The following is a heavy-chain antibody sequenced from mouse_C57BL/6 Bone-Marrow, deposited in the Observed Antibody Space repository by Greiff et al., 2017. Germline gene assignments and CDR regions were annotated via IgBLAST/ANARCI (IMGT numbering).Heavy chain of an antibody. D-gene: IGHD2-5*01. CDR2: IDPETGGT. CDR3: AREGAYYYSSLAY. V-gene: IGHV1-15*01. Sequence: VQLQQSGAELVRPGASVTLSCKASGYTFTDYEMHWVKQTPVHGLEWIGAIDPETGGTAYNQKFKGKAILTADKSSSTAYMQLSSLTSEDSAVYYCAREGAYYYSSLAYGGRGKLITVTA. CDR1: GYTFTDYE. J-gene: IGHJ3*01.